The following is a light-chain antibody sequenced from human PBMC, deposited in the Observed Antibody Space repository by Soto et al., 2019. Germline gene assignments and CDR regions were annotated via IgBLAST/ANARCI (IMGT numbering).Light chain of an antibody. CDR2: AAS. Sequence: AIRMTQSPSSLSASTGDRVTITCRASQGISSYLAWYQQKPGKAPKLLIYAASSLQSGVPSRFSGSGSGTDFTLTISSPQPEDFATYYCQQANSFPRTFGHGTKVDI. J-gene: IGKJ1*01. CDR3: QQANSFPRT. V-gene: IGKV1-8*01. CDR1: QGISSY.